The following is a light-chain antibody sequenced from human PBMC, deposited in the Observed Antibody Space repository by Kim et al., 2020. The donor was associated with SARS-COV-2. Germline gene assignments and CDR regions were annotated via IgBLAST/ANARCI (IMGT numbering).Light chain of an antibody. J-gene: IGKJ4*01. V-gene: IGKV3-11*01. CDR1: QSVTGR. CDR3: QQRRSWPLT. CDR2: DTS. Sequence: PGESATLPCRASQSVTGRVSWYQQRPGQAPRLLIYDTSNRATGIPARFSGRGSGTDFTLTISSLEPEDFAVYYCQQRRSWPLTFGGGNKVDIK.